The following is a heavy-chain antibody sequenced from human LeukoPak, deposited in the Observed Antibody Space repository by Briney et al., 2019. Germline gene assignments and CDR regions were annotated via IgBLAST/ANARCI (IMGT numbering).Heavy chain of an antibody. J-gene: IGHJ3*02. CDR2: INHSGST. V-gene: IGHV4-34*01. CDR1: GGSFSGYY. CDR3: ARKEGGYYDSSGYWRAPLSPDAFDI. D-gene: IGHD3-22*01. Sequence: SETLSLTCAVYGGSFSGYYWSWIRQPPGKGLEWIGEINHSGSTNYNPSLKSRVTISVDTSKNQFSLKLSSVTAADTAVYYCARKEGGYYDSSGYWRAPLSPDAFDIWGQGTMVTVSS.